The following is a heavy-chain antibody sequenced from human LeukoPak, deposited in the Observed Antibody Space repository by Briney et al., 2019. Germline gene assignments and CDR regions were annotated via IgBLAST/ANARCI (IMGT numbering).Heavy chain of an antibody. Sequence: ASVKVSCKASGGTFSSYAISWVRQAPGQGLEWMGGIIPIFGTANYAQKFQGRVTITADESTSTAYMELSSLRSEDTAVYYYARELMYSSSWRFDYWGQGTLVTVSS. J-gene: IGHJ4*02. CDR3: ARELMYSSSWRFDY. V-gene: IGHV1-69*01. CDR2: IIPIFGTA. D-gene: IGHD6-13*01. CDR1: GGTFSSYA.